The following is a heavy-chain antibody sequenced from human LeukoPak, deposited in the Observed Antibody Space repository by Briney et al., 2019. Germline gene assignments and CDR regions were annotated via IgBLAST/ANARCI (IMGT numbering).Heavy chain of an antibody. Sequence: PSETLSLTCTVSGGSISSYYWSWIRQPAGKGLEWIGRIYTSGSTNYNPSLKSRVTISVDKSKNQFSLKLSSVTAADTAVYYCARAVVRGVINYYYYYMDVWGKGTTVTVSS. V-gene: IGHV4-4*07. D-gene: IGHD3-10*01. CDR1: GGSISSYY. CDR3: ARAVVRGVINYYYYYMDV. J-gene: IGHJ6*03. CDR2: IYTSGST.